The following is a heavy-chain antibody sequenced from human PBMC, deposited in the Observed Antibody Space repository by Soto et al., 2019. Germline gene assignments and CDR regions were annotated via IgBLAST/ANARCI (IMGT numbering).Heavy chain of an antibody. CDR2: IIPIFGTA. CDR1: GGTFSSNA. D-gene: IGHD2-15*01. V-gene: IGHV1-69*13. Sequence: GASVKVCCKASGGTFSSNAISWVRQAQRQGLEWMGGIIPIFGTANYAQKFQGRVTITADESTSTAYMELSSLRSEDTAVYYCARVNCSGGSCYPLNWFDPWGQGTLVTVSS. J-gene: IGHJ5*02. CDR3: ARVNCSGGSCYPLNWFDP.